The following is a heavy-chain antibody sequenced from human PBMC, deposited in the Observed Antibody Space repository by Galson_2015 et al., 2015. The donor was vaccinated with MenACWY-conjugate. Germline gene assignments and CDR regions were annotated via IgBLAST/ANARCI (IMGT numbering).Heavy chain of an antibody. V-gene: IGHV3-74*01. CDR3: ARDNNWSFDS. Sequence: SLRLSCAASGFTFNNYWMHWVRQPPGKGLEWISYIKADGSFSNYADSVKGRFTISTDNAKNMVYLQMDGLGDKDTVVYFCARDNNWSFDSWGQGTLVTVSS. J-gene: IGHJ4*02. CDR2: IKADGSFS. D-gene: IGHD1-1*01. CDR1: GFTFNNYW.